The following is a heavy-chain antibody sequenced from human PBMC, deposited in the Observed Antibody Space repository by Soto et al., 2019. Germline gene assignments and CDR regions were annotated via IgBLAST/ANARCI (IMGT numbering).Heavy chain of an antibody. Sequence: QMQLVQSGGGVVQPGRSLRLSCAASGFLFSSYGIHWVRQAPGKGLEWVAVISYDGSNKYYADSVKGRFTISRDNSQNTLYLQRNSLSTEDTAVYYGAREAGEHCLILGNPLDYWGQGTMVTVSS. CDR3: AREAGEHCLILGNPLDY. D-gene: IGHD7-27*01. CDR1: GFLFSSYG. V-gene: IGHV3-30-3*01. CDR2: ISYDGSNK. J-gene: IGHJ4*02.